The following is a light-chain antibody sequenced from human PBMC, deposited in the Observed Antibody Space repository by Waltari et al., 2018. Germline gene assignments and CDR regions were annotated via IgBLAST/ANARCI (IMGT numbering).Light chain of an antibody. J-gene: IGKJ1*01. CDR3: QHDVRLPVT. V-gene: IGKV3-20*01. CDR1: QSVGRA. CDR2: GAS. Sequence: EIVLTQSPGTLSLSPGERATLSCWASQSVGRALAWYQQKSGEAHRLLIYGASTRASGSPDRFSGRGSGTDFSLTINRLEPEDFAGDYCQHDVRLPVTCGQGTKVEIK.